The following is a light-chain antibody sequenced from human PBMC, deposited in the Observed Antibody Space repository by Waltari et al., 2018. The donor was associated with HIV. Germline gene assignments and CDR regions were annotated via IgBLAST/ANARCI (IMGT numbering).Light chain of an antibody. CDR1: QSISNW. Sequence: EIQMTQSPSTLSASVGDRVTITCRASQSISNWLAWYQQKPGKAPKVLIYKASSLETGVPSRFRGSGAGTEFTLTISSLQPDDFATYYGQQYDSFTFGQGTKLEIK. V-gene: IGKV1-5*03. CDR3: QQYDSFT. J-gene: IGKJ2*01. CDR2: KAS.